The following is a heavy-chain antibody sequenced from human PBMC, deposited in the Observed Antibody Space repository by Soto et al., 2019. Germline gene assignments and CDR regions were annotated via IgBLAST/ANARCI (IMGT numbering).Heavy chain of an antibody. CDR3: GRVPYSSGYYLDAFDI. J-gene: IGHJ3*02. CDR2: ISSSSSYI. Sequence: GGSLRLSCAASGFTFSSYSMNWVRQAPGKGLEWVSYISSSSSYIYYADSVKGRFTISRDNAKNSLYLQMNSLRAEDTAVYYCGRVPYSSGYYLDAFDIWGQGTMVTVSS. V-gene: IGHV3-21*01. CDR1: GFTFSSYS. D-gene: IGHD3-22*01.